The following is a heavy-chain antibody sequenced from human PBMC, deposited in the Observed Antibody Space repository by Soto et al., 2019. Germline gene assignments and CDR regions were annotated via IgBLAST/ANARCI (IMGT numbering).Heavy chain of an antibody. J-gene: IGHJ4*02. D-gene: IGHD1-26*01. CDR3: AGRGSGSYYDY. CDR2: ISGSGGSM. Sequence: EVQLLESGGGLVQPGGSLRLSCAASGFTFSSYAMRWVRQAPGKGLEWVSAISGSGGSMYYADSVKGRFTISRDNSKNTLYLQMNSLRAEDTAVYYCAGRGSGSYYDYWGQGTLVTVSS. V-gene: IGHV3-23*01. CDR1: GFTFSSYA.